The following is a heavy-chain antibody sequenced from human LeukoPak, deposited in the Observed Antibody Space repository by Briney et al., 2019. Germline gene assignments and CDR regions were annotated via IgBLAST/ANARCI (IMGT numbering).Heavy chain of an antibody. V-gene: IGHV1-46*01. CDR2: INPSGGST. D-gene: IGHD5-12*01. J-gene: IGHJ4*02. CDR3: ARWIRDSGYDWVFDY. CDR1: GYTFTSYY. Sequence: GASVKVSCKASGYTFTSYYMHWVRQAPGQGLEWMGIINPSGGSTSYAQKFQGRVTMTRDTSTSTVYMELSSLRSEDTAVYYCARWIRDSGYDWVFDYWGQGTLVTVSS.